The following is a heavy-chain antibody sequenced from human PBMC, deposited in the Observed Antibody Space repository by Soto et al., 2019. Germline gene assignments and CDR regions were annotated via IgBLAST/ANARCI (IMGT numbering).Heavy chain of an antibody. CDR2: IVPIFGKV. CDR3: AKGAVAGTPTSYYYYGMDV. Sequence: QVQLLQSGAEVKKPGSSVRVACEASGGTFRTYAISWVRQAPGQGLEWMGEIVPIFGKVNYAQKFQGRVTITADESTTTVYMDLRRLTSEDTAVYYCAKGAVAGTPTSYYYYGMDVWGQGTTVTVP. D-gene: IGHD6-19*01. V-gene: IGHV1-69*12. J-gene: IGHJ6*02. CDR1: GGTFRTYA.